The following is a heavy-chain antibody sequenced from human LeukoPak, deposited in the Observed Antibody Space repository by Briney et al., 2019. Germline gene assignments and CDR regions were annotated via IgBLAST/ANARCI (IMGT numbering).Heavy chain of an antibody. CDR1: GFTFSSYA. J-gene: IGHJ4*02. CDR2: ISYDGSNK. CDR3: ARTSAAAPCFGY. Sequence: GGSLRLSCAASGFTFSSYAMHWVRQAPGKGLEWVAVISYDGSNKYYADSVKGRFTISRDNSKNTLYLQMNSLRAEDTAVYYCARTSAAAPCFGYWGQGTLVTVSS. V-gene: IGHV3-30-3*01. D-gene: IGHD6-13*01.